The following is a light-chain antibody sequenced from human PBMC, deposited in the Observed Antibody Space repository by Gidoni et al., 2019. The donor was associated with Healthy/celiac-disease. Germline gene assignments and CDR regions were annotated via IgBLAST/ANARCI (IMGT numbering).Light chain of an antibody. V-gene: IGKV3-15*01. CDR2: GAS. Sequence: EIVMTQSPATLSVSPGERATISCRASQSVSSNLDWYQQKPGQAPRLLIYGASTRATGIPARFSGSGSGTESTLTISSLQSEDFAVYYCQQYNNWPPWTFGQGTKVEIK. CDR1: QSVSSN. J-gene: IGKJ1*01. CDR3: QQYNNWPPWT.